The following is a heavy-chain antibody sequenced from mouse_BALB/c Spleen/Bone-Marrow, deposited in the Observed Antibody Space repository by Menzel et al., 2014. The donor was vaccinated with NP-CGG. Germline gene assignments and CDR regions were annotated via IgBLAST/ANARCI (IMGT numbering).Heavy chain of an antibody. CDR1: GFTFSSFG. V-gene: IGHV5-17*02. Sequence: EVQVVESGGGLVQPGGSRKLSCAASGFTFSSFGMHWVRQAPEKGLEWVAYINSDSSTIYYADTLKGRFTISRDNPKNTLFLQMTSLRSEDTAMYYCVREGHAMDYWGQGTSVTVSS. CDR2: INSDSSTI. CDR3: VREGHAMDY. J-gene: IGHJ4*01.